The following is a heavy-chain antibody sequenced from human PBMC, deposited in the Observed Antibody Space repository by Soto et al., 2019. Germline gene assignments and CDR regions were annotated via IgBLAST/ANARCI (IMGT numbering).Heavy chain of an antibody. V-gene: IGHV3-23*01. D-gene: IGHD6-13*01. CDR1: GFTFSSYA. Sequence: GGSLRLSCAASGFTFSSYAMSWVRQAPGKGLEWVSAISGSGGSTYYADSVKGRFTITRDNSKNTLYLQMNSLRAEDTAVYYCAKDVAAAGNVFYYYYGMDVWGQGTTVTVSS. CDR3: AKDVAAAGNVFYYYYGMDV. CDR2: ISGSGGST. J-gene: IGHJ6*02.